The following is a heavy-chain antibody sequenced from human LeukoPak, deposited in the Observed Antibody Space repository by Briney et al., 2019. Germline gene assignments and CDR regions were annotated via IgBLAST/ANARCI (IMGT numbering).Heavy chain of an antibody. CDR1: GFTFSSYE. Sequence: GGSLRLSCAASGFTFSSYEMNWVRQAPGKGLEWVSYISSSGSTTYYADSVKGRFTISRDNAKNSLYLQMDSLRAKDTAVYYCARNPSGSLDFWGQGTLVTVSS. CDR2: ISSSGSTT. D-gene: IGHD1-14*01. V-gene: IGHV3-48*03. CDR3: ARNPSGSLDF. J-gene: IGHJ4*02.